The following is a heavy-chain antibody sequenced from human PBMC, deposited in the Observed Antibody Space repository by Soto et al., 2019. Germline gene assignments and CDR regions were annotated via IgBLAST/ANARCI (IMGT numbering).Heavy chain of an antibody. D-gene: IGHD2-15*01. Sequence: GGSLRLSCAASGFTFSSYAMSWVRQAPGKGLEWVSAISGSGGSTYYADSVKGRFTISRDNSKNTLYLQMNSLRAEDTAVYYCAKEACYLGSCGSCYFDYWGQGTLVTVSS. CDR3: AKEACYLGSCGSCYFDY. CDR2: ISGSGGST. V-gene: IGHV3-23*01. J-gene: IGHJ4*02. CDR1: GFTFSSYA.